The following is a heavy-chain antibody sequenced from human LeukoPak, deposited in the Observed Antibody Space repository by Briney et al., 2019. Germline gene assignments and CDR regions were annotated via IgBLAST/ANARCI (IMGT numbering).Heavy chain of an antibody. CDR2: INSDGSST. D-gene: IGHD3-22*01. CDR1: EFTFSSYW. J-gene: IGHJ4*02. CDR3: ARAKPRDYYDSSGNNY. V-gene: IGHV3-74*01. Sequence: GGSLRLSSAASEFTFSSYWMHWVRQAPGKGLVWVSRINSDGSSTSYADSVKGRFTISRDNAKNTLYLQMNSLRAEDTAVYYCARAKPRDYYDSSGNNYCGQGTLVTVSS.